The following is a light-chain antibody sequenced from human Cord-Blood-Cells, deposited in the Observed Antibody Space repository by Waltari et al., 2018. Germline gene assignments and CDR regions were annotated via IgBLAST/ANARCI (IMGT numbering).Light chain of an antibody. CDR2: YDS. Sequence: SYVLTQSPSVSVAPGKTARITCGGNKIGSKSVHRYQQKPGQAPVLVIYYDSDRPSGIPERFSGSNSGNTATLTISRVEAGDEADYYCQVWDSSSDHYVFGTGTKVTVL. V-gene: IGLV3-21*04. CDR1: KIGSKS. CDR3: QVWDSSSDHYV. J-gene: IGLJ1*01.